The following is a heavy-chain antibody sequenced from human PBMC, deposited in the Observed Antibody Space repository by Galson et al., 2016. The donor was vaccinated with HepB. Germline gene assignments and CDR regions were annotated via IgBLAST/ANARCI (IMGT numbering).Heavy chain of an antibody. CDR1: GFTFIDYW. J-gene: IGHJ6*02. V-gene: IGHV5-51*01. D-gene: IGHD2-8*01. CDR2: IYPIDSDT. CDR3: VRTNSYSPYAMDV. Sequence: QSGAEAKKPGESLRISCKGSGFTFIDYWIAWVRQVPGKGLEWMAIIYPIDSDTRYSPSFPAQVTLSAERSIRTAYLQWSSLKASDTAIYYCVRTNSYSPYAMDVWGQGTTVTVSS.